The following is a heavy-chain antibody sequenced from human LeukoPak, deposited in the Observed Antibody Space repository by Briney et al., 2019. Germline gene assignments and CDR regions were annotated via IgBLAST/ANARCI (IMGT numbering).Heavy chain of an antibody. CDR1: GGSIRSYY. V-gene: IGHV4-4*07. Sequence: PSETLSLTCTVSGGSIRSYYWSWIRQPAGKGLEWIGRIYTSGSTDYNPSLKSRVTMSVDTSRNQFSLKLSSVTAADTAVYYCARDLRYSNHVVNWFDPWGQGTLVTVSS. CDR2: IYTSGST. CDR3: ARDLRYSNHVVNWFDP. D-gene: IGHD4-11*01. J-gene: IGHJ5*02.